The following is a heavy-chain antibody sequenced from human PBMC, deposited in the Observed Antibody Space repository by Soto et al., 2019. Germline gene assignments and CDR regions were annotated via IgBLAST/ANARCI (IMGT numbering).Heavy chain of an antibody. V-gene: IGHV4-61*01. CDR1: GASVSSDSHY. CDR3: ARIPVDTYKVKWFDP. D-gene: IGHD5-18*01. J-gene: IGHJ5*02. CDR2: IYYSGST. Sequence: QVQLQESGPGLVKPSETLSLTCTISGASVSSDSHYWNWMRQPPGKGLEWIGYIYYSGSTNYNPSLKSRVTISLDTSKNQFSLKLSSVTAGDTAVYYCARIPVDTYKVKWFDPWGQGTLVTVSS.